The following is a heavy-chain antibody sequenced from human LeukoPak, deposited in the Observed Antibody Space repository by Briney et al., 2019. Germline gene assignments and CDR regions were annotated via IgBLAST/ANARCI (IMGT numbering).Heavy chain of an antibody. J-gene: IGHJ4*02. Sequence: GGSLRLSCAASGFTFSDYYMSWIRQAPGKGLEWVSYISSSSTYTNYADSVKGRFTISRDNAKSSLYLQMNSLRAEDTAVYYCASYRGGSLDYWGQGTLVTVSS. CDR2: ISSSSTYT. CDR1: GFTFSDYY. CDR3: ASYRGGSLDY. V-gene: IGHV3-11*06. D-gene: IGHD5-12*01.